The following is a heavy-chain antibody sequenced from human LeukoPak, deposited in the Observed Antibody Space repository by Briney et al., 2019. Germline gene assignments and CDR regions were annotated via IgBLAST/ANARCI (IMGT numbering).Heavy chain of an antibody. D-gene: IGHD4-17*01. CDR2: IYYSGST. J-gene: IGHJ4*02. Sequence: SETLSLTCTVSGGSISSYYWGWIRQPPGKGLEWIGYIYYSGSTNYNPSLKSRVTISVDTSKNQFSLELSSVTAADTAVYYCARENHDYGDFSFFDYWGQGTLVTVSS. CDR1: GGSISSYY. V-gene: IGHV4-59*01. CDR3: ARENHDYGDFSFFDY.